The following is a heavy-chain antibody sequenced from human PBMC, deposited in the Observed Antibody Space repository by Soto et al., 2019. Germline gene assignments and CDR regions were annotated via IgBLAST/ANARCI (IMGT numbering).Heavy chain of an antibody. Sequence: PGGSLRLSCAASGFTFSSYAMSWVRQAPGKGLEWVSAISGGGGTTCYADSVKGRFTISRDNSKNTLYLQMNSLRAEDTAVYYCAKVGKEYSGYDLIPSHYGMDVWGQGTTVTVSS. CDR2: ISGGGGTT. D-gene: IGHD5-12*01. CDR3: AKVGKEYSGYDLIPSHYGMDV. CDR1: GFTFSSYA. J-gene: IGHJ6*02. V-gene: IGHV3-23*01.